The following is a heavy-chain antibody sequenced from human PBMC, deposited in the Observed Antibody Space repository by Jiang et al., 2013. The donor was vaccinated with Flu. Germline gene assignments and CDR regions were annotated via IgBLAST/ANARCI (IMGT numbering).Heavy chain of an antibody. CDR1: GYTFTGYY. Sequence: SGAEVKKPGASVKVSCKASGYTFTGYYMHWVRQAPGQGLEWMGWINPNSGGTNYAQKFQGWVTMTRDTSISTAYMELSRLRSDDTAVYYCARVGRGWWFGAGDAFDIWGQGTMVTVSS. J-gene: IGHJ3*02. V-gene: IGHV1-2*04. CDR2: INPNSGGT. CDR3: ARVGRGWWFGAGDAFDI. D-gene: IGHD3-10*01.